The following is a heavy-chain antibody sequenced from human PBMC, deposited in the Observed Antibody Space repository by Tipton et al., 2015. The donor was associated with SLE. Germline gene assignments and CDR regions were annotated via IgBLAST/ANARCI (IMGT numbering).Heavy chain of an antibody. Sequence: TLSLTCTVSGGSISSSSYYWGWIRQPPGKGLEWIGSIYYSGSTYYNPSLKSRVTISVDTSKNQFSLELSSVTAADTAVYYCARDPYYGDYRYFDLWGRGTLVTVSS. D-gene: IGHD4-17*01. CDR1: GGSISSSSYY. V-gene: IGHV4-39*07. J-gene: IGHJ2*01. CDR2: IYYSGST. CDR3: ARDPYYGDYRYFDL.